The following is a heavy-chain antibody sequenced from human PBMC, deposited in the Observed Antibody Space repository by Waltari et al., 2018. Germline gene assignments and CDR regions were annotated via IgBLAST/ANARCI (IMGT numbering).Heavy chain of an antibody. CDR3: ARVGWGIAARPYYFDY. CDR2: MNPNSGNT. D-gene: IGHD6-6*01. CDR1: GYTFTSYD. J-gene: IGHJ4*02. V-gene: IGHV1-8*01. Sequence: QVQLVQSGAEVKKPGASVKVSCKASGYTFTSYDINWVRQATGQGLEWMGWMNPNSGNTGYAQKFQGRVTMTRNTSISTAYMELSSLRSEDTAVYYCARVGWGIAARPYYFDYWGQGTLVTVSS.